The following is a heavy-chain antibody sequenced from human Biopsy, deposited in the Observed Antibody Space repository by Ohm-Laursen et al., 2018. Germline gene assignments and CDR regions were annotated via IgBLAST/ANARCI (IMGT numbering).Heavy chain of an antibody. D-gene: IGHD5-12*01. CDR3: ARLGSGDYFPTFFDF. J-gene: IGHJ4*02. V-gene: IGHV4-31*02. Sequence: TLSLTWTVSGVYIYGGRYYWNWIRHHPGKGLERIGYIFYSANTYYNPSLNSRVTISVETSKNQFSLKLSSVTAADTAVYFCARLGSGDYFPTFFDFWGQGALVTVSS. CDR2: IFYSANT. CDR1: GVYIYGGRYY.